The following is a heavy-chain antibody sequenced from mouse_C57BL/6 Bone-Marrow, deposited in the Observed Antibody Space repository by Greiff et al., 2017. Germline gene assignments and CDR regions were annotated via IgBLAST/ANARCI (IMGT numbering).Heavy chain of an antibody. CDR3: ARGGAWFAY. CDR1: GFTFSDYG. V-gene: IGHV5-17*01. Sequence: EVKLVESGGGLVKPGGSLKLSCAASGFTFSDYGMPWVRQAPEQGLEWVAYISSGSSAIYYADTVKGRFTISGDNAKNTLFMQMTSLRSEDTAMYYCARGGAWFAYWGQGTLVTVSA. CDR2: ISSGSSAI. J-gene: IGHJ3*01.